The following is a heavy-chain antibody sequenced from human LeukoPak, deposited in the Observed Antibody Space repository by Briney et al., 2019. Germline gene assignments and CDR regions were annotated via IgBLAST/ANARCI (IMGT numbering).Heavy chain of an antibody. V-gene: IGHV3-48*01. CDR2: ISSSSSTI. CDR1: GFTFSSYS. CDR3: ARDRDDFWSGSPDY. J-gene: IGHJ4*02. D-gene: IGHD3-3*01. Sequence: SGGSLRLSCAASGFTFSSYSMNWVRQAPGKGPEWVSYISSSSSTIYYADSVKGRFTISRDNAKNSLYLLMSSLRAEDTALYYCARDRDDFWSGSPDYWGQGTLVTVSS.